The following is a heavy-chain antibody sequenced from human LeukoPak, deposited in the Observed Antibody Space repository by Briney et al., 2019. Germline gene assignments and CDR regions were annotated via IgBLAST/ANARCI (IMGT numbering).Heavy chain of an antibody. D-gene: IGHD3-22*01. Sequence: SETLSLTCTVSGGSISSYYWSWIRQPPGKGLEWIGYIYYSGSTYYNPSLKSRVTISVDTSKNQFSLKLSSVTAADTAVYYCARDLVRDYYDSSGNDAFDIWGQGTMVTVSS. CDR1: GGSISSYY. CDR2: IYYSGST. CDR3: ARDLVRDYYDSSGNDAFDI. J-gene: IGHJ3*02. V-gene: IGHV4-30-4*08.